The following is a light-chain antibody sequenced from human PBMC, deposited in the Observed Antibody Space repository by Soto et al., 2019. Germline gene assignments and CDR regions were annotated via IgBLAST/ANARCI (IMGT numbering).Light chain of an antibody. V-gene: IGKV4-1*01. CDR1: QSVLYSSKDKNY. CDR2: WAT. J-gene: IGKJ1*01. CDR3: QQYYTPPWT. Sequence: DIVMTQSPDSLTVSLGERATVNCKSSQSVLYSSKDKNYLAWYQQKPGQPPRLLIYWATSRDSGVPDRFSGSGSGIDFTLTISSLQADDVAVYYCQQYYTPPWTFGQGTKVEIK.